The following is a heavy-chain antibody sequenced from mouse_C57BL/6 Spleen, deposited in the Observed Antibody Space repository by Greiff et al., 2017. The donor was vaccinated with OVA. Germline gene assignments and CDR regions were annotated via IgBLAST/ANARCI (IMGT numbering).Heavy chain of an antibody. J-gene: IGHJ3*01. CDR2: IDPSDSYT. CDR3: ARSHYGSRGRFAY. Sequence: QVQLKQPGAELVMPGASVKLSCKASGYTFTSYWMHWVKQRPGQGLEWIGEIDPSDSYTNYNQKFKGKSTLTVDKSSSTAYMQLSSLTSEDSAVYYCARSHYGSRGRFAYWGQGTLVTVSA. CDR1: GYTFTSYW. V-gene: IGHV1-69*01. D-gene: IGHD1-1*01.